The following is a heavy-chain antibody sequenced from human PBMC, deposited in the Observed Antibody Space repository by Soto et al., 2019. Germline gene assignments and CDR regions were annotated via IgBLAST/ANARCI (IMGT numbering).Heavy chain of an antibody. D-gene: IGHD3-10*01. Sequence: PMEFVRLAGAAWGFTSSRYWMNWVRQAPGKGLGGVANIKQDGSEKYYVDSVKGRLTISRDNAKNLLYLQMNSLRAEDTAVYYCARGFGPRLGVDVWGQGTLVTVSS. CDR2: IKQDGSEK. CDR1: GFTSSRYW. V-gene: IGHV3-7*03. CDR3: ARGFGPRLGVDV. J-gene: IGHJ4*02.